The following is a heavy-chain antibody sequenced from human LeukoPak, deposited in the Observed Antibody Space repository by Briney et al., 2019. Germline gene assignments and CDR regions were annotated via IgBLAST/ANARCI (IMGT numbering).Heavy chain of an antibody. J-gene: IGHJ4*02. V-gene: IGHV3-23*01. CDR2: ISGSGGST. CDR1: GFTFSSYG. CDR3: AKTTLFIAAAGLGFDY. D-gene: IGHD6-13*01. Sequence: GGSLRLSCAASGFTFSSYGMSWVRQAPGKGLEWVSAISGSGGSTYYADPVKGRFTISRDNSKNTLYLQMNSLRAEDTAVYYCAKTTLFIAAAGLGFDYWGQGTLVTVSS.